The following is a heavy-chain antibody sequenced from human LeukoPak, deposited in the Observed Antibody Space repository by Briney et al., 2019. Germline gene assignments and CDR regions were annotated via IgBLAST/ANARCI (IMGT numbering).Heavy chain of an antibody. Sequence: ASVKVSCKASGYTFTSYGISWVRQAPGQGLEWMGWSSAYNGNTNYAQKLQGRVTMTTDTSTSTAYMELRSLRSDDTAVYYCARGEPGYYYDSRHFDYWGQGTLVTVSS. D-gene: IGHD3-22*01. CDR1: GYTFTSYG. J-gene: IGHJ4*02. V-gene: IGHV1-18*01. CDR3: ARGEPGYYYDSRHFDY. CDR2: SSAYNGNT.